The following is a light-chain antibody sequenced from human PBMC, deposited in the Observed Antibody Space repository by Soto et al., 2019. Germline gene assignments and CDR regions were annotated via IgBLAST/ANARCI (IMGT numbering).Light chain of an antibody. CDR3: QQYGSSPMYT. J-gene: IGKJ2*01. Sequence: EIVLTQSPGTLSLSPGERATLSCRASQRVSSSYLAWYQQKPGQAPRLLIYGASGRATGIPDRFSGSGSGTDFTLTISRLEPEYFAVYYCQQYGSSPMYTFGQGTKLEIK. V-gene: IGKV3-20*01. CDR1: QRVSSSY. CDR2: GAS.